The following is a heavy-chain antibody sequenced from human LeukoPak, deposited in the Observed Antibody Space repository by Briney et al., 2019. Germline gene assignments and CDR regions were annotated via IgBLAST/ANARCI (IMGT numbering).Heavy chain of an antibody. J-gene: IGHJ6*03. D-gene: IGHD4/OR15-4a*01. Sequence: SETLSLTCAVSGYSISSGYYWGWIRQPPGKGLEWIGSIYHSGSTYYNPSLKSRVTISVDTSKSQFSLKLSSVTAAGTAVYYCARRAPSPYYMDVWGKGTTVTVSS. V-gene: IGHV4-38-2*01. CDR2: IYHSGST. CDR3: ARRAPSPYYMDV. CDR1: GYSISSGYY.